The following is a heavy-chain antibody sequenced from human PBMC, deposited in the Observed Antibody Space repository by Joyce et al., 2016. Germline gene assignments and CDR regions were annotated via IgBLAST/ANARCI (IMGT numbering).Heavy chain of an antibody. CDR1: GFTVDDYT. Sequence: EVQLVESGGVVVQPGGSLRLSCAASGFTVDDYTMHWVRQDPGKGLEWVSLIRWDGGSTYYADSVKGRFTISRDNSKNSLYLQMNSLRTEDTALYYCAKDRGGFGVVISSYLDYWGQGTLVTVSS. CDR2: IRWDGGST. V-gene: IGHV3-43*01. J-gene: IGHJ4*02. CDR3: AKDRGGFGVVISSYLDY. D-gene: IGHD3-3*01.